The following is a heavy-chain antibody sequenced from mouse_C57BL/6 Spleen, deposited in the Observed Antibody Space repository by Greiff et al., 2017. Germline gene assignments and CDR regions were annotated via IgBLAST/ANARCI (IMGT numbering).Heavy chain of an antibody. CDR3: ARSGSCYVGYFDY. V-gene: IGHV2-9-1*01. J-gene: IGHJ2*01. D-gene: IGHD2-12*01. Sequence: VQLVESGPGLVAPSQSLSITCTVSGFSLTSYAISWVRQPPGQGLEWLGGIWTGGGTNYNSARKSGLSISTDNSKSPVFLKMNSLQTDDTARYYCARSGSCYVGYFDYWGQGTTVTVSS. CDR1: GFSLTSYA. CDR2: IWTGGGT.